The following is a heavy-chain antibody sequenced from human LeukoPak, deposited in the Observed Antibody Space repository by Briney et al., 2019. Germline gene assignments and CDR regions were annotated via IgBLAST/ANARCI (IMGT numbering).Heavy chain of an antibody. Sequence: PPGGSLRLSCAASGFTFSNYGMHWVRQAPGKGLEWAAVISYDGSIKYYVDSVKGRFTISRDNSKNTLYLQMNSLRAEDTAVYYCATGPPGDDYWGQGTLVTVSS. CDR2: ISYDGSIK. V-gene: IGHV3-30*03. CDR1: GFTFSNYG. CDR3: ATGPPGDDY. J-gene: IGHJ4*02. D-gene: IGHD3-16*01.